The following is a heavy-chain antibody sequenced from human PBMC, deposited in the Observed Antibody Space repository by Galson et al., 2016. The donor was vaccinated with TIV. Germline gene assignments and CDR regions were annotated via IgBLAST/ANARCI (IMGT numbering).Heavy chain of an antibody. CDR3: AWDRLWSGDNEPFDL. D-gene: IGHD3-10*01. CDR1: GFTFEDHA. V-gene: IGHV3-9*01. Sequence: SLRLSCAASGFTFEDHAMHWVRQIPGRGLEWVSHISWNSGKLGYAASVNGRFTISRDNAKNSVYLQMNRLRLEDTALYYCAWDRLWSGDNEPFDLWGQGTVVTVS. J-gene: IGHJ3*01. CDR2: ISWNSGKL.